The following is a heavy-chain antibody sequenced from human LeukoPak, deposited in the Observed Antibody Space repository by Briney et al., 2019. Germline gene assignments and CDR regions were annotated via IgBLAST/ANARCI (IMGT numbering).Heavy chain of an antibody. CDR1: GYTFTGYY. CDR2: INPNSGGT. Sequence: GASVKVSCMASGYTFTGYYMHTVRQAPGQGLEWMGWINPNSGGTNYAQKFQGRVTMTRDTSISTAYMEQSRLRSDDTAVYYCAGAIQLWFWFDPWGQGTLVTVSS. D-gene: IGHD5-18*01. CDR3: AGAIQLWFWFDP. V-gene: IGHV1-2*02. J-gene: IGHJ5*02.